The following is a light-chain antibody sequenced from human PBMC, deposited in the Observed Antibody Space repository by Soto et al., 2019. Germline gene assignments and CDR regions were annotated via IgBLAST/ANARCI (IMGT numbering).Light chain of an antibody. Sequence: EILLTQSPGTLSLSPGERATLSCWASQSVTSNYLAWYQHKPGQAPRLLLYGASSRAASIPDRFSGSGPGTDFTLTISRLEPEDFVMYYCQQYGSSAPITFGQGTRLEIE. J-gene: IGKJ5*01. CDR3: QQYGSSAPIT. CDR2: GAS. CDR1: QSVTSNY. V-gene: IGKV3-20*01.